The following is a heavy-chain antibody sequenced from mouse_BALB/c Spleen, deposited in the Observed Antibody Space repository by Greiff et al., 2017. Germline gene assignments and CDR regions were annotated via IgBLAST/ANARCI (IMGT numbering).Heavy chain of an antibody. J-gene: IGHJ3*01. Sequence: VQRVESGPGLVQPSQSLSITCTVSGFSLTSYGVHWVRQSPGKGLEWLGVIWSGGSTDYNAAFISRLSISKDNSKSQVFFKMNSLQADDTAIYYCARNRGYGSSYWFAYWGQGTLVTVSA. CDR2: IWSGGST. V-gene: IGHV2-4-1*01. CDR1: GFSLTSYG. CDR3: ARNRGYGSSYWFAY. D-gene: IGHD1-1*01.